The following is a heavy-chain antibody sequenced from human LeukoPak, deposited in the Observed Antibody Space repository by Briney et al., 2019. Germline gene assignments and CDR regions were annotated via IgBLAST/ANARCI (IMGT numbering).Heavy chain of an antibody. J-gene: IGHJ3*02. CDR2: ISPYNGDT. Sequence: GASVKVSCKASGYTFTTYGVSWVRQAPGQGLEWMGWISPYNGDTNYAQRLQGRVTMTTDTSTSTIYMELRSLTSDDTAVYYCARGRELLGVYAFDIWGQGTMVTVSS. CDR1: GYTFTTYG. V-gene: IGHV1-18*01. CDR3: ARGRELLGVYAFDI. D-gene: IGHD1-26*01.